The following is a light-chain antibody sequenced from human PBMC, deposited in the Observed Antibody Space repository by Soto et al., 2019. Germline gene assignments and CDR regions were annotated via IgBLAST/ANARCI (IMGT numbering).Light chain of an antibody. CDR3: QSYGTGIQGV. J-gene: IGLJ3*02. CDR2: EDN. V-gene: IGLV6-57*04. CDR1: SGSIASNY. Sequence: NFMLTQPHSVSESPGKTVTISCTRSSGSIASNYVQWYQQRPGSAPTTVIYEDNLRPSGVPDRFSGSIDRSSNSASLTISGLKTEDEADYFCQSYGTGIQGVFGGGTKVTVL.